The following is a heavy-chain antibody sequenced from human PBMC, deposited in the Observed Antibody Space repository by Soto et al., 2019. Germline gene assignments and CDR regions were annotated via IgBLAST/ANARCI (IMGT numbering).Heavy chain of an antibody. D-gene: IGHD3-3*01. CDR2: VYYSGNT. CDR1: GGSISPYY. Sequence: PSETLSLTCTVSGGSISPYYWSWIRQPPGKGLEWIGYVYYSGNTNYNPSLESRVTISVDTSRNRFSLNLTSATAADTAVYYCARFFASSSYAHYYMDFWGRGTAVTVSS. V-gene: IGHV4-59*01. J-gene: IGHJ6*03. CDR3: ARFFASSSYAHYYMDF.